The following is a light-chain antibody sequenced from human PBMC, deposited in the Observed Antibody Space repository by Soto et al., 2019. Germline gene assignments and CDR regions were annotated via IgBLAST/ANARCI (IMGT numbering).Light chain of an antibody. CDR3: QQYGSSVLT. J-gene: IGKJ4*01. CDR2: DAS. Sequence: IVLTQSPATLSLSPGERATLSCRASQSLINFVAWYQHKPGQPPRLLIYDASKRATGIPTRFSGSGSGTDFTLIISRLEPEDFAVYYCQQYGSSVLTFGGGTKVDIK. CDR1: QSLINF. V-gene: IGKV3-11*01.